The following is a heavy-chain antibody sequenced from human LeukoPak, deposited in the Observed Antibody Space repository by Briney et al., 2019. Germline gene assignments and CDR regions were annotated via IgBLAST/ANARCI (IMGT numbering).Heavy chain of an antibody. CDR2: IYTSGST. CDR1: GGSISSYY. J-gene: IGHJ6*04. Sequence: SETLSLTCTVSGGSISSYYWGWIRQPAGRGLEWIGRIYTSGSTNYNPSLKSRVTMSVDTSKNQFSLKLSSVTAADTAVYYCARDARYCSSTSCPLDVWGKGTTVTVSS. D-gene: IGHD2-2*01. CDR3: ARDARYCSSTSCPLDV. V-gene: IGHV4-4*07.